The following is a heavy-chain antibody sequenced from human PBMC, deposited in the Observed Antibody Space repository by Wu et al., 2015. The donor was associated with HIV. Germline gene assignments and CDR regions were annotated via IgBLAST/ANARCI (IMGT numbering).Heavy chain of an antibody. D-gene: IGHD2-15*01. CDR1: KYIFTNYD. Sequence: QMQLVQSGTEVKKPGASVKVSCKASKYIFTNYDVNWVRQATGQGLEWMGWMNPNSGNTGYGQKFQGRVTFTRNTSISTAYMELSGLRSDDTAVYYCARGSRYCSGSSCTRNEYMDVWGRGTTVTVSS. CDR2: MNPNSGNT. CDR3: ARGSRYCSGSSCTRNEYMDV. J-gene: IGHJ6*03. V-gene: IGHV1-8*02.